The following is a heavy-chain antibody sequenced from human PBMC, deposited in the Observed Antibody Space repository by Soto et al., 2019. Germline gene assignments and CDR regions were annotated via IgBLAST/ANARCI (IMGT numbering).Heavy chain of an antibody. CDR1: GGSFSGYY. V-gene: IGHV4-34*01. CDR2: INHSGST. CDR3: ARGYGSEIYYYYMDV. J-gene: IGHJ6*03. Sequence: PSETLSLTCAVYGGSFSGYYWSWIRQPPGKGLEWIGEINHSGSTNYNPSLKSRVTISVDTSKNQFSLKLSSVTAADTAVYYCARGYGSEIYYYYMDVWGKGTTVTVSS. D-gene: IGHD3-10*01.